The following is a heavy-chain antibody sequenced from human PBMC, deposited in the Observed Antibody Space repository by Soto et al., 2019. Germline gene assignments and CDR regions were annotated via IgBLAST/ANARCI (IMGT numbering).Heavy chain of an antibody. V-gene: IGHV3-30*03. D-gene: IGHD3-22*01. Sequence: GGSLRLSCAGSGFTFRWFGMNWVRQAPGKGLEWVARISNDGSNEYYVDSVKGRFTISRDNSKNTLYLQMDSLRAEGTAVYYCARVQDDYDSSGSFDYGGQGTLVTVSS. CDR2: ISNDGSNE. J-gene: IGHJ4*02. CDR1: GFTFRWFG. CDR3: ARVQDDYDSSGSFDY.